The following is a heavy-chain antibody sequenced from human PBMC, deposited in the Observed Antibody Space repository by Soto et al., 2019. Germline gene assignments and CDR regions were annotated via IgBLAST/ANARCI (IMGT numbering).Heavy chain of an antibody. Sequence: PSETLSLTCTVSGGSISSYYWNWIRQPPGKGLEWIGYIYHSGSTKYNPSLKSRVTISVDTSKNQFSLKLSSVTAADTAVYYCARGHYSGSSLFDPWGRGTLVTVS. J-gene: IGHJ5*02. V-gene: IGHV4-59*08. D-gene: IGHD3-10*01. CDR2: IYHSGST. CDR3: ARGHYSGSSLFDP. CDR1: GGSISSYY.